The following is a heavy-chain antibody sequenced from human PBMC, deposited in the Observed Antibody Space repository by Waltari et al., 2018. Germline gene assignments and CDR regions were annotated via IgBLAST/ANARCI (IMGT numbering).Heavy chain of an antibody. CDR2: IKQDGSEE. V-gene: IGHV3-7*01. Sequence: VQLVQSGGGLVQPGGSQRLSCIGSGFTFGSFWMSWVRQAPGKGLEGVAKIKQDGSEEYYVDSVKGRFTISRDNAKKSLYLQMNSLRVEDTAVYYCARPPPGVVADAYDYWGQGTLVTVSS. CDR1: GFTFGSFW. J-gene: IGHJ4*02. CDR3: ARPPPGVVADAYDY. D-gene: IGHD2-15*01.